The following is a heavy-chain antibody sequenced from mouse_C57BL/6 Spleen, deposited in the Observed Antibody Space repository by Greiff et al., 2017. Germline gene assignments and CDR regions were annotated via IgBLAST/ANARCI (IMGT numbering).Heavy chain of an antibody. D-gene: IGHD2-5*01. CDR1: GFTFSDYY. Sequence: EVMLVESEGGLVQPGSSMKLSCTASGFTFSDYYMAWVRQVPEKGLEWVANINYDGSSTYYLDSLKSRFIISRDNAKNILYLQMSSLKSEDTATYYCARGYYSNYGAMDYWGQGTSVTVSS. V-gene: IGHV5-16*01. CDR3: ARGYYSNYGAMDY. CDR2: INYDGSST. J-gene: IGHJ4*01.